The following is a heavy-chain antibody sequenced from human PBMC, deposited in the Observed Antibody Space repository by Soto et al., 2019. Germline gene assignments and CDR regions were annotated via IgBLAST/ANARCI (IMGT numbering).Heavy chain of an antibody. V-gene: IGHV3-74*01. CDR2: INADGTST. J-gene: IGHJ4*02. CDR1: GFTVNGKKY. D-gene: IGHD2-2*01. Sequence: PGGSLRLSCAASGFTVNGKKYITWVRQVSGKGLEWVSRINADGTSTSYADSVKGRFTISRDNAKNTLYLHVNSLRAEDTAVYYCVKVLARGVGVPRFYFDSWGQGALVTVSS. CDR3: VKVLARGVGVPRFYFDS.